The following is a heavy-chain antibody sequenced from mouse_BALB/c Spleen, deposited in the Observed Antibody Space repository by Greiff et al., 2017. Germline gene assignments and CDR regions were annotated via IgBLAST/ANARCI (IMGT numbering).Heavy chain of an antibody. J-gene: IGHJ3*01. V-gene: IGHV1-80*01. D-gene: IGHD2-3*01. CDR3: ARGEGYSFAY. CDR1: GYAFSSYW. Sequence: QVQLQQSGAELVRPGSSVKISCKASGYAFSSYWMNWVKQRPGQGLEWIGQIYPGDGDTNYNGKFKGKATLTADKSSSTAYMQLSSLTSEDSAVYFCARGEGYSFAYWGQGTLVTVSA. CDR2: IYPGDGDT.